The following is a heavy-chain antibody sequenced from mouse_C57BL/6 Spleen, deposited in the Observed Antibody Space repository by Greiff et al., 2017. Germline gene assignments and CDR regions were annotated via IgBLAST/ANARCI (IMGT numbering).Heavy chain of an antibody. J-gene: IGHJ3*01. CDR2: IYPGDGDT. V-gene: IGHV1-82*01. CDR3: ARWNYGSSGFAY. CDR1: GYAFSSSW. D-gene: IGHD1-1*01. Sequence: VQLQQSGPELVKPGASVKISCKASGYAFSSSWMNWVKQRPGKGLEWIGRIYPGDGDTNYNGKFKGKATLTADKSSSTAYMQLSSLTSEDSAVYFCARWNYGSSGFAYWCQGTLVTVSA.